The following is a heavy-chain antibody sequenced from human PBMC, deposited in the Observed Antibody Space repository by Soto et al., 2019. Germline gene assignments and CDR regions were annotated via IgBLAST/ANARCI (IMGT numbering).Heavy chain of an antibody. CDR2: INGAGDST. Sequence: EVQLSESGGGLVQPGGSLRLSCAASGFAFSSYGMSWVRQAPGKGLEWVSAINGAGDSTHYADSVKGRFTVSRDNSRNTLYLQMNSQKVEDTGVYYCVKTGIASANRSPYFDYWGQGTLVTVSS. CDR3: VKTGIASANRSPYFDY. CDR1: GFAFSSYG. D-gene: IGHD6-13*01. J-gene: IGHJ4*02. V-gene: IGHV3-23*01.